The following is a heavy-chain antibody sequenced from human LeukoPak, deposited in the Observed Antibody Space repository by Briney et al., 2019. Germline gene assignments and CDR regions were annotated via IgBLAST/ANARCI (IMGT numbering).Heavy chain of an antibody. V-gene: IGHV5-51*01. Sequence: GESLKISCKGSGYSFTSYWIGWVRQMPGKGLEWMGIIYPGDSDTRYGPSFQGQVTISADKSISTAYLQWSSLKASDTAMYYCARHHSSSGGAVEYWGQGTLVTVSS. CDR3: ARHHSSSGGAVEY. CDR2: IYPGDSDT. D-gene: IGHD6-25*01. CDR1: GYSFTSYW. J-gene: IGHJ4*02.